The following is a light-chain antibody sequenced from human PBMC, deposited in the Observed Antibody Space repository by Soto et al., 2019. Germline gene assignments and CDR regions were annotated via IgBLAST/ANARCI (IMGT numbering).Light chain of an antibody. Sequence: SGLTQPASVSGSPGQSITISCTGTSSDVGGHNFVSWCQQHPGKAPKLMIYEVTYRPSGVSNRFTGSKSGNTASLTISGLLAEDEATYYCASKTASTFVLFGGGTKVTVL. V-gene: IGLV2-14*03. CDR2: EVT. J-gene: IGLJ3*02. CDR3: ASKTASTFVL. CDR1: SSDVGGHNF.